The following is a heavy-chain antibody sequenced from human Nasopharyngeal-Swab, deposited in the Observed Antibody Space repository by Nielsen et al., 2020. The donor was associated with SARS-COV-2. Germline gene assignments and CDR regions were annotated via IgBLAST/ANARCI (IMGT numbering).Heavy chain of an antibody. CDR2: IFHDSAT. D-gene: IGHD1-26*01. J-gene: IGHJ5*02. V-gene: IGHV5-51*01. CDR3: GRIMSYFHTSIWLDP. Sequence: GESLKISCKASGYGFSGYWIAWVRQKPGEGLEWMGIIFHDSATKYSPSFQGQVTISVDKYTNTAYSHWSSLKASDTAMYYCGRIMSYFHTSIWLDPWAQGTLVTVSS. CDR1: GYGFSGYW.